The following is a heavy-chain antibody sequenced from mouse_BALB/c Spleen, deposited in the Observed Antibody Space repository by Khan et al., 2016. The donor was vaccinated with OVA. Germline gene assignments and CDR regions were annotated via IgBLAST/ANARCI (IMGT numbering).Heavy chain of an antibody. V-gene: IGHV1-7*01. J-gene: IGHJ2*01. CDR3: TRDRIDY. Sequence: QVQLKQSGAALAKPGASVKMSCKASGYTFSTYWMNWVKQRPGQGLEWIGYINPTSGYTDYNEKFKDKATLSADKSSSTAYMQLSRLTSEDSAVYYCTRDRIDYWGQGTTLTVSS. CDR1: GYTFSTYW. CDR2: INPTSGYT.